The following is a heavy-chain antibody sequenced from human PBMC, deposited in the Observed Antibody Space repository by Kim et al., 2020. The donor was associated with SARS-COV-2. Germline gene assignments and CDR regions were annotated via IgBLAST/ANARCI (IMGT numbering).Heavy chain of an antibody. Sequence: GGSLRLSCAASGFTVSSNYMSWVRQAPGKGLEWVSVIYSGGSTYYADSVKGRFTISRDNSKNTLYLQMNSLRAEDTAVYYCASSNPPARGIAAAGTPFDYWGQGTLVTVSS. CDR3: ASSNPPARGIAAAGTPFDY. V-gene: IGHV3-66*01. CDR2: IYSGGST. CDR1: GFTVSSNY. J-gene: IGHJ4*02. D-gene: IGHD6-13*01.